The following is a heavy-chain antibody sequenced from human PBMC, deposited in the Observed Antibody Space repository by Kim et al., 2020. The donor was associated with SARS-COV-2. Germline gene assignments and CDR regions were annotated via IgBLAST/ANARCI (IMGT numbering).Heavy chain of an antibody. J-gene: IGHJ4*02. CDR2: ISYDGSKK. CDR1: GFTFSSYG. V-gene: IGHV3-30*18. D-gene: IGHD6-13*01. Sequence: GGSLRLSCVASGFTFSSYGMHWVRQAPGKGLEWVAVISYDGSKKYYADSVKGRFTISRDNSKNTLYLQMKSLRGEDTAVYYCANLHSSPVDYWGPGTLVT. CDR3: ANLHSSPVDY.